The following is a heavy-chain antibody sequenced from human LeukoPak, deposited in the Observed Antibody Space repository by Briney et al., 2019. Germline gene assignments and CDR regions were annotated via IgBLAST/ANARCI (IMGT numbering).Heavy chain of an antibody. CDR1: GYTFTSYY. Sequence: ASVKVSCKASGYTFTSYYMHWARQAPGQGLEGMGWINPNSGGTNYAQKFQGRVTMTRDTSISTAYMELSRLRSDDTAVYYCARGLVFGSGPHGLDYWGQGTLVTVSS. D-gene: IGHD3-10*01. J-gene: IGHJ4*02. CDR2: INPNSGGT. CDR3: ARGLVFGSGPHGLDY. V-gene: IGHV1-2*02.